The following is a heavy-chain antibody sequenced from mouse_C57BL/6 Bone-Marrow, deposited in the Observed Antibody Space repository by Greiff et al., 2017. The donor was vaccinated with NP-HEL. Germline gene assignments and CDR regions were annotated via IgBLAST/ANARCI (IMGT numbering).Heavy chain of an antibody. J-gene: IGHJ2*01. CDR3: ARRPDY. Sequence: VKLMESGAELVMPGASVKLSCKASGYTFTSYWMHWAKQRPGQGLEWIGEIDPSDSYTNYNQKFKGKSTLTVDKSSSTAYMQLSSLTSEDSAVYYCARRPDYWGQGTTLTVSS. CDR1: GYTFTSYW. V-gene: IGHV1-69*01. CDR2: IDPSDSYT.